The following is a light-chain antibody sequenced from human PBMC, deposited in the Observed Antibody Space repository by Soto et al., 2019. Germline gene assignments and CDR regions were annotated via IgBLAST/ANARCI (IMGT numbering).Light chain of an antibody. CDR2: SNN. J-gene: IGLJ1*01. Sequence: QSVLTQPPSASGTPGQRVAISCSGSSSNIGSNTVNWYQQLPGTAPKLLIYSNNQRPSGVPDRFSGPKSGTSASLAISGLQYEDEADYYCAAWDDSMNGYVFGTGTKVTVL. CDR1: SSNIGSNT. CDR3: AAWDDSMNGYV. V-gene: IGLV1-44*01.